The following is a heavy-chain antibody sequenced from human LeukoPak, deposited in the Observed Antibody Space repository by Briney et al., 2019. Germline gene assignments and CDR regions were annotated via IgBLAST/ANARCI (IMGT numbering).Heavy chain of an antibody. CDR2: ISWNSGSI. V-gene: IGHV3-9*01. J-gene: IGHJ6*03. Sequence: GGSLRLSCAASGFTFDDYAMHWVRQAPGKGLEWVSGISWNSGSIGYADSVKGRFTISRDNAKNSLYLQMNSLRDEDTAVYYCARSWGDYYYMDVWGKGTTVTVS. D-gene: IGHD3-10*01. CDR3: ARSWGDYYYMDV. CDR1: GFTFDDYA.